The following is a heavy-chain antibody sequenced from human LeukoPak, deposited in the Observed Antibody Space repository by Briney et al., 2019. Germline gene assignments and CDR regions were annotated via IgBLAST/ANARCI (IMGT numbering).Heavy chain of an antibody. J-gene: IGHJ4*02. Sequence: GGSLRLSCAASGFNFNDAAMTWVRQAPGKGLEWVSLIASSGRNTYYTDSVRGRFTISRDNSKNTVFLQMNSLRAEDTAKYYCAKRDPSDRTLDYWGQGTLVTVSS. V-gene: IGHV3-23*01. D-gene: IGHD3-10*01. CDR2: IASSGRNT. CDR1: GFNFNDAA. CDR3: AKRDPSDRTLDY.